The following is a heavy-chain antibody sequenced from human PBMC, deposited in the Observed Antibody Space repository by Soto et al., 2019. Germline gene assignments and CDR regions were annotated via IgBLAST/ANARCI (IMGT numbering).Heavy chain of an antibody. D-gene: IGHD4-17*01. CDR1: GDSVSSNSAA. V-gene: IGHV6-1*01. CDR3: ARDPRRRWGGYYYCGMDV. CDR2: TYYRSKWYN. J-gene: IGHJ6*02. Sequence: PSQTLSLTCAISGDSVSSNSAAWNWIRQSPSRGLGWLGRTYYRSKWYNDYAVSVKSRITINPDTSKNQFSLQLNSVTPEDTAVYYCARDPRRRWGGYYYCGMDVWGQGTMVTVSS.